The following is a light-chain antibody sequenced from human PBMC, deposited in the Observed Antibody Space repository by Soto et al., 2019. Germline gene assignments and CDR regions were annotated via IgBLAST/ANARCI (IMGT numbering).Light chain of an antibody. CDR2: SAT. CDR3: QQYATSPS. CDR1: ESVSGRQ. J-gene: IGKJ5*01. V-gene: IGKV3-20*01. Sequence: LRQSPGTLSLSQGERATLSCRASESVSGRQLAWYQQKPGQAPRLIMYSATNRATGIPDRFGGSVSGTDFTLTISSLEPEDFAVFYCQQYATSPSFGQGTRLEIK.